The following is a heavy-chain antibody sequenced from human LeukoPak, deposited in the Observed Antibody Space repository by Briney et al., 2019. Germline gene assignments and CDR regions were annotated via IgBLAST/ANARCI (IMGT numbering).Heavy chain of an antibody. CDR2: IYHSGST. D-gene: IGHD4-23*01. CDR1: GYSISSGYY. J-gene: IGHJ3*02. Sequence: SETQSLTCTVSGYSISSGYYWGWIRQPPGKGLEWIGSIYHSGSTYYNPSLKSRVTISVDTSKNQFSLKLSSVTAADTAVYYCASFSTVVTPNAFDIWGQGTMVTVSS. CDR3: ASFSTVVTPNAFDI. V-gene: IGHV4-38-2*02.